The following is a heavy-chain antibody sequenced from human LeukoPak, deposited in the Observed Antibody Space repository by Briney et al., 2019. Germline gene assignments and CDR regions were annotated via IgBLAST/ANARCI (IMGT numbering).Heavy chain of an antibody. J-gene: IGHJ5*02. CDR3: ARSQFDSSGYDNWFDP. CDR1: GYTFTSYY. Sequence: ASVKVSCKASGYTFTSYYMHWVRQAPGQGLEWMGIINPSGGSTSYAQKFQGRVTMTRDTSTSTVYMELSSLRSEDTAVYYCARSQFDSSGYDNWFDPWGQGTLVTVPS. D-gene: IGHD3-22*01. V-gene: IGHV1-46*01. CDR2: INPSGGST.